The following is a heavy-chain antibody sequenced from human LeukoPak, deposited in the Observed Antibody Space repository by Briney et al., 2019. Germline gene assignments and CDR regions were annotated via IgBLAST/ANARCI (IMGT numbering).Heavy chain of an antibody. CDR1: GGSISSSSYY. V-gene: IGHV4-39*07. D-gene: IGHD2-21*02. CDR3: ARDIGVAYCGGDCLKDNWFDP. J-gene: IGHJ5*02. Sequence: SETLSLTCTVSGGSISSSSYYWGWIRQPPGKGLEWIGSIYYSGSTYYNPSLKSRVTISVDTSKNQFSLKLSSVTAADTAVYYCARDIGVAYCGGDCLKDNWFDPWGQGTLVTVSS. CDR2: IYYSGST.